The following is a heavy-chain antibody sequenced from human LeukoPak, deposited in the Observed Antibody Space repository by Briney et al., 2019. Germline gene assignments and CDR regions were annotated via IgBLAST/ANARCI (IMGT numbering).Heavy chain of an antibody. CDR1: GFTFSSYA. D-gene: IGHD3-3*01. CDR2: IKQDGSEK. V-gene: IGHV3-7*01. Sequence: GGSLRLSCAASGFTFSSYAMSWVRQAPGKGLEWVANIKQDGSEKYYVDSVKGRFTISRDNAKNSLYLQMNSLRAEDTAVYYCARDSSGQGLYYYYMDVWGKGTTVTISS. J-gene: IGHJ6*03. CDR3: ARDSSGQGLYYYYMDV.